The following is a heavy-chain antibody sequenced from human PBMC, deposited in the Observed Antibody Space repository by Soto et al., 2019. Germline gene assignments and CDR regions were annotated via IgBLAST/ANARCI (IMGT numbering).Heavy chain of an antibody. J-gene: IGHJ3*02. V-gene: IGHV3-23*01. CDR3: AKKGLGSLTTYCNSGDCHYALDI. Sequence: EVQLLESGGGLVQPGGSLRLSCAASGFTFSNYAMTWVRQAPGKGLEWVSTISGGGDGTFYADSVKGRFTISRDNSRNTVYLQMNSLRAEDTAVYYCAKKGLGSLTTYCNSGDCHYALDIWSQGTMVTVSS. CDR1: GFTFSNYA. CDR2: ISGGGDGT. D-gene: IGHD2-21*02.